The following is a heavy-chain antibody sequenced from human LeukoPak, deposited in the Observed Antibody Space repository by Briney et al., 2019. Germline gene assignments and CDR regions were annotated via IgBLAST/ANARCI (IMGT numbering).Heavy chain of an antibody. CDR1: GGSISSYY. J-gene: IGHJ5*02. Sequence: SETLSLTCTVSGGSISSYYWSWIRQPPGKGLEWIGYIYYSGTTYYNPSLKSRVTISVDTSKNQFSLDLSSVTPADTAIYYCARYGVPGHKWFDPWGQGTLVTVSS. CDR2: IYYSGTT. CDR3: ARYGVPGHKWFDP. V-gene: IGHV4-59*01. D-gene: IGHD4-17*01.